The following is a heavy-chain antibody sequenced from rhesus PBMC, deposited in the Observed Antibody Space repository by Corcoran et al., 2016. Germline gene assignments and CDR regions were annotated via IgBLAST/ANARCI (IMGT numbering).Heavy chain of an antibody. CDR1: GFLSTTAGMG. CDR2: IYWDDDK. D-gene: IGHD3-28*01. Sequence: QVTLRDSGPALVIPTQTVTLTCSFSGFLSTTAGMGVAWIRQTPRKTLECLAIIYWDDDKRYNASLKAKLTISKDTSKNQVVLTMTSMDPVDTATYYCVRRRSGSGYYDRNSLDVWGRGVLVTVSS. J-gene: IGHJ5-2*02. CDR3: VRRRSGSGYYDRNSLDV. V-gene: IGHV2-1*01.